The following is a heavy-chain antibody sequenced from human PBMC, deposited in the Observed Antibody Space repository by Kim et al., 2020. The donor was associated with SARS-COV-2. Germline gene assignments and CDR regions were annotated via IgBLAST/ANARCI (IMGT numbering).Heavy chain of an antibody. CDR1: GGSISSSSYY. Sequence: SETLSLTCTVSGGSISSSSYYWGWIRQPPGKGLEWIGSIYYSGSTYYNPSLKSRVTISVDTSKNQFSLKLSSVTAADTAVYYCARQGDYYSYYYGMDVWGQGTTVTVSS. V-gene: IGHV4-39*01. CDR3: ARQGDYYSYYYGMDV. D-gene: IGHD3-22*01. CDR2: IYYSGST. J-gene: IGHJ6*02.